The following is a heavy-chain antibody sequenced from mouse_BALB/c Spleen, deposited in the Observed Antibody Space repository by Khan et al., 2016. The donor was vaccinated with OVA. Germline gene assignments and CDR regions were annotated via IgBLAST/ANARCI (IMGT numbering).Heavy chain of an antibody. CDR2: IYPGNSDT. V-gene: IGHV1-5*01. CDR3: TRFGYLVAY. CDR1: GYTFTSYW. Sequence: VQLKESGTVLARPGTSVKMSCKASGYTFTSYWMHWVKQRPGQGLEWIGAIYPGNSDTSYNQKFKGKAKLTADTSTSTAYMELSSLTNEDSAVTSCTRFGYLVAYWGQGTLVTVSA. D-gene: IGHD2-2*01. J-gene: IGHJ3*01.